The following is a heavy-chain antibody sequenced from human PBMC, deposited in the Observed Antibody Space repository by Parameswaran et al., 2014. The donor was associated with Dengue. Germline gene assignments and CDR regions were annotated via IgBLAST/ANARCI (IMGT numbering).Heavy chain of an antibody. CDR3: AKGPTFHSNSRGYSYFDY. J-gene: IGHJ4*02. D-gene: IGHD3-22*01. Sequence: VRQAPGKGLEWVANIGEDGSDKHYVDSVKGRFTISRDNAKNSVYLQMSRLRAEDTAVYYCAKGPTFHSNSRGYSYFDYWGQGTLVAVSS. V-gene: IGHV3-7*03. CDR2: IGEDGSDK.